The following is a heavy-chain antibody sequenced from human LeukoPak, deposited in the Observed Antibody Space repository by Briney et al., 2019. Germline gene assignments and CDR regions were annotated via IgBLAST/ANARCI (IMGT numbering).Heavy chain of an antibody. CDR2: ISSSSSYI. D-gene: IGHD4-23*01. Sequence: GGSLRLSCAASGFTFSSYSMNWVRQAPGKGLEWVSSISSSSSYIYYADSVKGRFTISRDNAKNSLYLQMNSLRAEDTAVYYCARETVVTPTTRYGMDVWGQGTTVTVSS. V-gene: IGHV3-21*01. J-gene: IGHJ6*02. CDR3: ARETVVTPTTRYGMDV. CDR1: GFTFSSYS.